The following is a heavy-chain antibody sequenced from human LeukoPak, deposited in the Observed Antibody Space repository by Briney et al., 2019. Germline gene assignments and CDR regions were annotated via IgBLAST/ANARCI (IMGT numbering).Heavy chain of an antibody. CDR3: ARGIQDDYGYNWNLFDY. CDR1: GGSISSYY. CDR2: IYYSGST. V-gene: IGHV4-59*01. D-gene: IGHD1-7*01. J-gene: IGHJ4*02. Sequence: SETLSLTCTVSGGSISSYYWNWIRQPPGKGLEWIGYIYYSGSTNYNPSLKSRVTISVDTSKNQFSLKLRSVTAADTAVYYCARGIQDDYGYNWNLFDYWGQGTLVTVSS.